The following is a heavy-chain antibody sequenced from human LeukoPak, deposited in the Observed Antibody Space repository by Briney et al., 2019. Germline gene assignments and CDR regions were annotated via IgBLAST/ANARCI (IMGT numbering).Heavy chain of an antibody. Sequence: PSQTLSLTCTVSGGSISSGGYYWSWIRQHPGKGLEWIGYIYYSGSTYYNPSLKSRVTISVDTSKNQFSLKLSSVTAADTAVYYCARDRRDYDILTSAHSYYGMDVWGQGTTVTVSS. CDR2: IYYSGST. V-gene: IGHV4-31*03. J-gene: IGHJ6*02. CDR1: GGSISSGGYY. CDR3: ARDRRDYDILTSAHSYYGMDV. D-gene: IGHD3-9*01.